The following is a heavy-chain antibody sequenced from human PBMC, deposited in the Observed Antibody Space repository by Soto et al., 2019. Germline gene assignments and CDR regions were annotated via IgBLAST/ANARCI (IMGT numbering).Heavy chain of an antibody. V-gene: IGHV3-49*03. CDR1: GFTFGDYA. CDR2: IRSKAYGGTT. CDR3: TRDSIPYSSGWYAY. Sequence: GGSLRLSCTASGFTFGDYAMSWFRQAPGKGLEWVGFIRSKAYGGTTEYAASVKGRFTISRDDSKSIAYLQMNSLKTEDTVVYYCTRDSIPYSSGWYAYWGQGTLVTVSS. J-gene: IGHJ4*02. D-gene: IGHD6-19*01.